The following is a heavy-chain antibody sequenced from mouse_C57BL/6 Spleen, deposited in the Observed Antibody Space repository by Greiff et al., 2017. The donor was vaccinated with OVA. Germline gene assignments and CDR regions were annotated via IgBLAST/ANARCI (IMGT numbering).Heavy chain of an antibody. V-gene: IGHV2-2*01. Sequence: VKLVESGPGLVQPSQSLSITCTVSGFSLTSYGVHWVRQSPGKGLEWLGVIWSGGSTDYNAAFISRLSISKDNSKSQVFFKMNSLQADDTAIYYCARNFVYDFYAMDYWGQGTSVTVSS. J-gene: IGHJ4*01. CDR2: IWSGGST. CDR1: GFSLTSYG. D-gene: IGHD2-10*02. CDR3: ARNFVYDFYAMDY.